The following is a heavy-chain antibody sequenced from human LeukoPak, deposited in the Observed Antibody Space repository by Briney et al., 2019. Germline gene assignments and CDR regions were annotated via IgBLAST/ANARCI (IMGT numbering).Heavy chain of an antibody. D-gene: IGHD3-9*01. V-gene: IGHV4-38-2*01. CDR3: ARTGPGRYYDILTGYYIPNYYFDY. CDR2: IYYSGST. Sequence: PGGSLRLSCAASGFTFSDYAMSWIRQPPGKGLEWIGSIYYSGSTYYNPSLKSRVTISVDTSKNQFSLKLSSVTAADTAVYYCARTGPGRYYDILTGYYIPNYYFDYWGQGTLVTVSS. J-gene: IGHJ4*02. CDR1: GFTFSDYA.